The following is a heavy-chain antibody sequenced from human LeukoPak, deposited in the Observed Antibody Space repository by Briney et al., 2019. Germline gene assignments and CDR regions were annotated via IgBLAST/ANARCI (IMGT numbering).Heavy chain of an antibody. CDR2: IKEDGRET. D-gene: IGHD1-1*01. Sequence: GGSLRLSCAASEFTFSAYWMSWVRQAPGKGLEWVANIKEDGRETYYVDSVKGRFTISRDNAKNSLYLQMNSLRVEDTAVYYCARDHNYAFDNWGQGTLVTVSS. CDR1: EFTFSAYW. V-gene: IGHV3-7*01. CDR3: ARDHNYAFDN. J-gene: IGHJ4*02.